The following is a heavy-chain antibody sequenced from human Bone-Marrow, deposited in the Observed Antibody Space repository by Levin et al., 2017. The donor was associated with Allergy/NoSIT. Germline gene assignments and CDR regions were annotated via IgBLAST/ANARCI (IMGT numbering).Heavy chain of an antibody. V-gene: IGHV3-15*01. CDR1: GFTFGNAW. CDR3: TTRSH. Sequence: SCVASGFTFGNAWMNWVRQAPGKGLKWVGRIKGKTDGGTTDYAAPVKGRFTISRDDSKKTLYLQMNSLKTEDTAIYYCTTRSHWGQGTLVTVFS. CDR2: IKGKTDGGTT. J-gene: IGHJ4*02.